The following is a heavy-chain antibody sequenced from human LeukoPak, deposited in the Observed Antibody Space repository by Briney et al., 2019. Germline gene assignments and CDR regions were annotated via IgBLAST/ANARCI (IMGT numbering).Heavy chain of an antibody. Sequence: PGGSLRLSCAASGFTFSSCWMSWVRQAPGKGLAWVANIKQDGGQKYYVDSLKGRFTISRDNSKNSVYLQMNNLRDEDTAVYYCARIGYSSSSFDYWGQGTLVTVSS. V-gene: IGHV3-7*01. CDR2: IKQDGGQK. CDR1: GFTFSSCW. D-gene: IGHD6-13*01. J-gene: IGHJ4*02. CDR3: ARIGYSSSSFDY.